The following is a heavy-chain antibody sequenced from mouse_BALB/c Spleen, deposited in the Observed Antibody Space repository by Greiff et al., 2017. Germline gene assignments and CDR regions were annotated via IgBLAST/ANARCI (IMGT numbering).Heavy chain of an antibody. CDR2: IWAGGST. CDR3: ARDTDYGYGGFAY. J-gene: IGHJ3*01. D-gene: IGHD1-2*01. V-gene: IGHV2-9*02. CDR1: GFSLTSYG. Sequence: VKLMESGPGLVAPSQSLSITCTVSGFSLTSYGVHWVRQPPGKGLEWLGVIWAGGSTNYNSALMSRLSIRKDNSKSQVFLKMNSLQTDYTAMYYCARDTDYGYGGFAYWGQGTLVTVAA.